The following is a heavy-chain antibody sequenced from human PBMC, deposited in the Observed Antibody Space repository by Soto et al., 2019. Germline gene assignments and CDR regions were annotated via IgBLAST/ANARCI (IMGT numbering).Heavy chain of an antibody. V-gene: IGHV3-23*01. D-gene: IGHD3-3*01. Sequence: GGSLRLSCAASGFTFSSYAMSWVRQAPGKGLEWVSAISGSGGSTYYADSVKGRFTISRHNSKTTLYLQMNSLRAEDTAVYYCAHSSYFWSGYYPHAPYYFENWGQGTLVTVSS. CDR1: GFTFSSYA. J-gene: IGHJ4*02. CDR3: AHSSYFWSGYYPHAPYYFEN. CDR2: ISGSGGST.